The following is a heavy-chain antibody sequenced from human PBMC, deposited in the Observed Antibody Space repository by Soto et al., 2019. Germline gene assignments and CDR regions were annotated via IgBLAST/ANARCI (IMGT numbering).Heavy chain of an antibody. V-gene: IGHV3-23*01. CDR2: ISGSGGST. D-gene: IGHD2-2*02. J-gene: IGHJ4*02. CDR1: GFIFSSYS. CDR3: ATAIIGAADY. Sequence: EVQVLESGGGLVQPGGSLRLSCAVSGFIFSSYSMTWVRQAPGKGLEWVSVISGSGGSTNYAGSVKGRFTISRDNSKHTLYLQMNSLRVDDTAVYYCATAIIGAADYWGQGALVTVSS.